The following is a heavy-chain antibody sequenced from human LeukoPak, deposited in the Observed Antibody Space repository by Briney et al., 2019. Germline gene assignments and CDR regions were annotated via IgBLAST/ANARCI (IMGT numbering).Heavy chain of an antibody. D-gene: IGHD6-19*01. CDR3: ARASGWSGSVDY. Sequence: SETLSLTCSVSGGTIYSSSYYWVWIRQPPGQGLEWIGSIYFSGVTYYNESLKSRITISVDTSKNQFSLKLSSVTAADTAVYYCARASGWSGSVDYWGQGTLVTVSS. CDR1: GGTIYSSSYY. V-gene: IGHV4-39*07. CDR2: IYFSGVT. J-gene: IGHJ4*02.